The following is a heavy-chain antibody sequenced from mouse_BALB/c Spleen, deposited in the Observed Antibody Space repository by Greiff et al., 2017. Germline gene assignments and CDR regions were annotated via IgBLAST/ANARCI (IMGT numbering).Heavy chain of an antibody. CDR2: INPYNDGT. D-gene: IGHD2-3*01. J-gene: IGHJ2*01. CDR3: ARLSGYDGYRFDY. CDR1: GYTFTSYV. Sequence: EVQGVESGPELVKPGASVKMSCKASGYTFTSYVMHWVKQKPGQGLEWIGYINPYNDGTKYNEKFKGKATLTSDKSSSTAYMELSSLTSEDSAVYYCARLSGYDGYRFDYWGQGTTLTVSS. V-gene: IGHV1-14*01.